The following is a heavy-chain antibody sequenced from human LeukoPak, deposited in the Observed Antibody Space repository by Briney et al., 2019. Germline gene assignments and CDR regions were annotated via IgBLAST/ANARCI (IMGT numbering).Heavy chain of an antibody. Sequence: ASVKVSCKTSGYTFTGYYMHWVRQAPGQGLEWMGWINPNSSVTNYAQRFQGRVTMTRDTSVSAAYMELRWLTSDDTAVYYCARERGGNSPFDSWGQGTLVTVSS. CDR1: GYTFTGYY. CDR2: INPNSSVT. J-gene: IGHJ4*02. V-gene: IGHV1-2*02. D-gene: IGHD4-23*01. CDR3: ARERGGNSPFDS.